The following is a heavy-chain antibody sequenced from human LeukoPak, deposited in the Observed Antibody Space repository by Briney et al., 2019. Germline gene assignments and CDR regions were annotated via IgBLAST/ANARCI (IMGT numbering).Heavy chain of an antibody. CDR2: IRYDGSNK. Sequence: PGGSLRLSCAASGFTFSSYGMHWVRQAPGKGLEWVAFIRYDGSNKYYADSVEGRFTISRDNSKNTLYLQMNSLRAEDTAVYYCATYSSSSGWFDPWGQGTLVTVSS. CDR1: GFTFSSYG. J-gene: IGHJ5*02. D-gene: IGHD6-6*01. CDR3: ATYSSSSGWFDP. V-gene: IGHV3-30*02.